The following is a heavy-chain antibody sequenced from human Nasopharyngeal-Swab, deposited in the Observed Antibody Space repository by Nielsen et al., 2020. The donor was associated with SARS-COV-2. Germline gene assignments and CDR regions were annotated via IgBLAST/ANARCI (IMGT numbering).Heavy chain of an antibody. J-gene: IGHJ2*01. CDR1: GFSVSSNY. CDR3: ARDKYYDFWSGSNEGWYFDL. D-gene: IGHD3-3*01. V-gene: IGHV3-53*01. CDR2: FYRGGST. Sequence: GESLKISCKASGFSVSSNYMSWVRQAPGKGLEWVSVFYRGGSTYYADSVKDRFTISRDTSKNTLYLQMNSLRAEDTAVYYCARDKYYDFWSGSNEGWYFDLWGRGTLATVSS.